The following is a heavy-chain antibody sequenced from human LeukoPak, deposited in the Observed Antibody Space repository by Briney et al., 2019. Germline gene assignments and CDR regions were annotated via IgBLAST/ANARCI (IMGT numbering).Heavy chain of an antibody. V-gene: IGHV3-49*04. CDR1: GFTFSIFG. CDR2: IRSKAYGGTT. Sequence: GRSLRLSCVASGFTFSIFGMHWVRQAPGKGLEWVGFIRSKAYGGTTEYAASVKGRFTISRDDSKSIAYLQMNSLKTEDTAVYYCTRHLRYFDWFPTYWFDPWGQGTLVTVSS. J-gene: IGHJ5*02. D-gene: IGHD3-9*01. CDR3: TRHLRYFDWFPTYWFDP.